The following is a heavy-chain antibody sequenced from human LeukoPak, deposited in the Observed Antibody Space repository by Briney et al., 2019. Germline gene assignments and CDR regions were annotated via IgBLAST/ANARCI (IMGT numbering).Heavy chain of an antibody. CDR2: IYTSGST. V-gene: IGHV4-61*02. J-gene: IGHJ5*02. D-gene: IGHD6-13*01. Sequence: SETLSLTCTVSGGSISSSSYYWSWIRQPAGKGLEWIGRIYTSGSTNYNPSLKSRVTISVDTSKNQFSLKLSSVTAADTAVYYCARDGSSRKGFDPWGQGTLVTVSS. CDR3: ARDGSSRKGFDP. CDR1: GGSISSSSYY.